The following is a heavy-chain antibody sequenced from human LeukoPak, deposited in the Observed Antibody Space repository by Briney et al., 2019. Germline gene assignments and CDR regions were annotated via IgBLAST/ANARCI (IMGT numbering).Heavy chain of an antibody. D-gene: IGHD1-26*01. CDR1: GFTFSSYW. J-gene: IGHJ4*02. Sequence: GGSLRLSCAASGFTFSSYWMHWVRQAPGKGLVWVSRINSDGSSTTYADPVKGRFTISRDNAKNTLYLQMNSLRPEDTAVYYCARDVDYHATSECFDYWGQGTLVTVSS. V-gene: IGHV3-74*03. CDR3: ARDVDYHATSECFDY. CDR2: INSDGSST.